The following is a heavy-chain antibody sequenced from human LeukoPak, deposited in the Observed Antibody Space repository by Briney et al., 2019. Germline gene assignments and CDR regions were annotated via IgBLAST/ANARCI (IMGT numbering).Heavy chain of an antibody. D-gene: IGHD2-15*01. CDR1: GFAFTSYW. J-gene: IGHJ4*02. CDR3: ARDLYPLGD. V-gene: IGHV3-7*01. CDR2: INQGGSEK. Sequence: GGSLRLSCAASGFAFTSYWLSWVRQAPGKGLEWVANINQGGSEKFYVASVKGRFTISRDNAKNLLDLQMNSLRDEDTAFYYCARDLYPLGDWGQGALVTVSS.